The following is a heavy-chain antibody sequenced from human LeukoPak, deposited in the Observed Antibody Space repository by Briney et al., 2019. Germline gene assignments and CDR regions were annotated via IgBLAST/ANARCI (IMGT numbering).Heavy chain of an antibody. Sequence: SETLSLTCIASGGSISPYYWSWIRQSPGKGLEYIGYVYYTGITKYNPSLESRVTISVDTSKYQVSLKLSSVTAADTAVYYCVRDLEGGGRGYGFDIWGQGTMVTVSS. J-gene: IGHJ3*02. CDR2: VYYTGIT. CDR3: VRDLEGGGRGYGFDI. D-gene: IGHD3-16*01. CDR1: GGSISPYY. V-gene: IGHV4-59*01.